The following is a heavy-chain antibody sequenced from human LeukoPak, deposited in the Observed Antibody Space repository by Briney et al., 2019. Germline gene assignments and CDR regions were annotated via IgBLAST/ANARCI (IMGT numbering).Heavy chain of an antibody. CDR2: IRYDESKK. V-gene: IGHV3-30*02. D-gene: IGHD1-26*01. CDR1: GFTFSYYA. J-gene: IGHJ4*02. CDR3: AKSHLPNAYSGTYYCDY. Sequence: TGGSLRLSCAASGFTFSYYAMHWVRQAPGKGLEWVAFIRYDESKKFYGDSVKGRFTISRDNSKNTLYLQMNSLRTEDTAVYYCAKSHLPNAYSGTYYCDYWGQGTLVTVSS.